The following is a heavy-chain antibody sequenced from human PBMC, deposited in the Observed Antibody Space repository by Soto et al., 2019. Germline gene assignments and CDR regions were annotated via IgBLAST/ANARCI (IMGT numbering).Heavy chain of an antibody. CDR1: GCTFTGYY. CDR3: ARAQQWLVEGFDY. CDR2: INPNSGGT. Sequence: GASVKVSCKASGCTFTGYYMHWVRQAPGQGLEWMGWINPNSGGTNYAQKFQGWVTMTRDTSISTAYMELSRLRSDDTAVYYCARAQQWLVEGFDYWGQGTLVTVSS. D-gene: IGHD6-19*01. V-gene: IGHV1-2*04. J-gene: IGHJ4*02.